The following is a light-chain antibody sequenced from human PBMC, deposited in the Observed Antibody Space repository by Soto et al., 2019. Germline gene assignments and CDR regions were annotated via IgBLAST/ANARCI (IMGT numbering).Light chain of an antibody. V-gene: IGKV1-39*01. CDR3: QHSFNTPLT. Sequence: DIQITQSPSSLSASVGDRVTITCRASQSISSYLNWYQQKPGKAPKLLIYAASSLQSGVPSRFSGSGSGTDFTLTISSLQPEDFASYFCQHSFNTPLTFGGGTKVDI. CDR1: QSISSY. CDR2: AAS. J-gene: IGKJ4*01.